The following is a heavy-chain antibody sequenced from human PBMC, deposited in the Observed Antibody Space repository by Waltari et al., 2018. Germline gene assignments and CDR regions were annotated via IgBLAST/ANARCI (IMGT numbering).Heavy chain of an antibody. J-gene: IGHJ5*02. D-gene: IGHD6-13*01. CDR1: GGSISSSSYY. CDR3: ARGIAAAVPWFDP. Sequence: QLQLQESGPGLVKPSETLSLTCTVSGGSISSSSYYWGWIRQPPGKGLEWIGSIYYRGSTYYNPSLKSRVTISVDTSKNQFSLKLSSVTAADTAVYYCARGIAAAVPWFDPWGQGTLVTVSS. V-gene: IGHV4-39*01. CDR2: IYYRGST.